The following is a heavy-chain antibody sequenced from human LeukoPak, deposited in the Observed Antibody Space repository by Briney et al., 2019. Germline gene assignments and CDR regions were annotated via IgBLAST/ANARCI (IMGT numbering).Heavy chain of an antibody. CDR2: ISSSSSYI. Sequence: GGSLRLSCAASGFTFSNYSMNWVRQAPGKGLEWVSSISSSSSYIYYADSVKGRFTISRDNAKNSLYLQMNSLRAEDTAVYYCARDLCASCYFFDYWGQGTLVTVSS. V-gene: IGHV3-21*01. CDR3: ARDLCASCYFFDY. J-gene: IGHJ4*02. CDR1: GFTFSNYS. D-gene: IGHD2-2*01.